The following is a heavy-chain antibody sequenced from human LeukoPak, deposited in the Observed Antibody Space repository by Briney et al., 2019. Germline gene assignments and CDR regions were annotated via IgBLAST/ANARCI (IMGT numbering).Heavy chain of an antibody. CDR2: ISSSSSYI. D-gene: IGHD6-13*01. V-gene: IGHV3-21*01. CDR1: GFTFSSYS. J-gene: IGHJ4*02. CDR3: ARSRAAAGTADY. Sequence: GGSLRLSCAASGFTFSSYSMNWLRQAPGKGLDGVSSISSSSSYIYYADSVKGRFTISRDNAKNSLYLQLNSLRAEDTAVYYCARSRAAAGTADYWGQGTLVTVSS.